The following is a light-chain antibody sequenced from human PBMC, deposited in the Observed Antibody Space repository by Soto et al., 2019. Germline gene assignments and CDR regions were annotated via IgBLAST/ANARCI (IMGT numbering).Light chain of an antibody. CDR1: QSVSSN. V-gene: IGKV3-15*01. J-gene: IGKJ4*01. Sequence: EIVMTQSPATLSVSPGERVTLSCRASQSVSSNLAWYQQKPGQAPRLLIHCASTRATGIPARFRGSGSGTEFTLTSSSLQSEDSAVYYCQQYNNWPPTFGGGTKVEIK. CDR2: CAS. CDR3: QQYNNWPPT.